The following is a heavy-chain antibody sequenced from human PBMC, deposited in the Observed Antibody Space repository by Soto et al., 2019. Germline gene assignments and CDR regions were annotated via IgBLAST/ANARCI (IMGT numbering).Heavy chain of an antibody. CDR1: GGSFSDSY. V-gene: IGHV4-34*01. D-gene: IGHD7-27*01. Sequence: QVQLQQWGAGPVKPSETLALTCAVYGGSFSDSYWTWIRQPPGKGLEWIGEINHVGSTNYNPSLKSRVTISVDTSKTQFSLKLTSVPAADTAVYGCSRLFRLGMNSWGQGTRVTVSS. CDR2: INHVGST. CDR3: SRLFRLGMNS. J-gene: IGHJ4*02.